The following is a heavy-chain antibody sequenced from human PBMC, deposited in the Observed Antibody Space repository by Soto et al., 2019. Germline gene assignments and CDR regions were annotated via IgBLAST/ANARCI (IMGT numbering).Heavy chain of an antibody. J-gene: IGHJ4*02. V-gene: IGHV1-8*01. D-gene: IGHD2-15*01. CDR3: VSHPGGVATPGDDY. CDR2: MNPDSGDT. Sequence: QVQLVQSGAEVKKPGASVKVSCEASGYPFSAFDINWVRQAGGQGLEWMGWMNPDSGDTPFSQRFQDRSTMTRSTSISTAYMELSRLTSEDPAVYFCVSHPGGVATPGDDYCGQGTLVTVSS. CDR1: GYPFSAFD.